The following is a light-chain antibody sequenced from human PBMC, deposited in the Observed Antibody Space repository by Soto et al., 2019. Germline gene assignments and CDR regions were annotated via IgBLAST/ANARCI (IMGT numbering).Light chain of an antibody. V-gene: IGLV2-14*01. CDR1: SGDIGSYNR. CDR2: EVT. CDR3: SSYTNINTRACV. Sequence: QSVLTQPACVSVSPGQSITISCSGTSGDIGSYNRVSWYQQHPGKAPKLIIYEVTDRPSGVSNRFSGPKSGNTASLTISGLQAEDEAEYYCSSYTNINTRACVFGTGTKVTVL. J-gene: IGLJ1*01.